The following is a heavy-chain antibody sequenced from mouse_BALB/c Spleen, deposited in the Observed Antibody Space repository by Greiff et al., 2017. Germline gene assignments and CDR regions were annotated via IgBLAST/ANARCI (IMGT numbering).Heavy chain of an antibody. D-gene: IGHD1-1*01. CDR1: GFTFSDYY. J-gene: IGHJ1*01. Sequence: EVQLVESGGGLVKPGGSLKLSCAASGFTFSDYYMYWVRQTPEKRLEWVATISDGGSYTYYPDSVKGRFTISRDNAKNNLYLQMSSLKSEDTAMYYCARGVDYYGSRRYFDVWGAGTTVTVSS. CDR2: ISDGGSYT. CDR3: ARGVDYYGSRRYFDV. V-gene: IGHV5-4*02.